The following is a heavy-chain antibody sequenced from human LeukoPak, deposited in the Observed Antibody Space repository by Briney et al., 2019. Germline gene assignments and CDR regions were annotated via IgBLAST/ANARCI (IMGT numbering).Heavy chain of an antibody. J-gene: IGHJ4*02. CDR2: ISGSGDST. D-gene: IGHD3-10*01. Sequence: GGSLRLSCAASGFIFTNYGMSWVRQAPGKGLEWVSVISGSGDSTYYADSVKGRFTISRDNSKNTLYLQMNNLRAEDTAVYYCAKQDGSATYHTIDYWGQGTLVTVSS. CDR3: AKQDGSATYHTIDY. CDR1: GFIFTNYG. V-gene: IGHV3-23*01.